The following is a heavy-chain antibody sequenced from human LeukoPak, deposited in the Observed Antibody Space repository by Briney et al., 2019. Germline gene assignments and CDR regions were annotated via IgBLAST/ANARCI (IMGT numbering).Heavy chain of an antibody. CDR3: ARLPPHSTNWFDP. J-gene: IGHJ5*02. CDR1: GYSFTSYW. V-gene: IGHV5-10-1*01. D-gene: IGHD2-15*01. Sequence: GESLKISCKGSGYSFTSYWISWVRQMPGKGLEWMGRIDPSDSYTNYSPSFQGHVTISADKSISTAYLQWSSLRASDTAMYYCARLPPHSTNWFDPWGQGTLVTVSS. CDR2: IDPSDSYT.